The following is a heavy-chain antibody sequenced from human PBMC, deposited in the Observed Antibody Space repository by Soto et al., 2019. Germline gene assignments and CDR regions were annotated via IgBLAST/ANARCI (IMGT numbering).Heavy chain of an antibody. V-gene: IGHV4-34*01. D-gene: IGHD5-12*01. CDR1: GGSFSGYY. J-gene: IGHJ5*02. CDR2: INHSGST. CDR3: ASGGDIVATIRRFNNWFDP. Sequence: PSETLSLTCAVYGGSFSGYYWSWIRQPPGKELEWIGEINHSGSTNYNPSLKSRITISVDTSKNQFSLKLSSVTAADTAVYYCASGGDIVATIRRFNNWFDPWGQGTLVTVSS.